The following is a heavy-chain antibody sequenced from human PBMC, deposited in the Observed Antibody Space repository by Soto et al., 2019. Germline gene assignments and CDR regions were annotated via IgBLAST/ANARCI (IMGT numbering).Heavy chain of an antibody. CDR3: ARGRWRIAVAPGY. J-gene: IGHJ4*02. V-gene: IGHV3-7*01. D-gene: IGHD6-19*01. CDR2: IKQDGSEK. Sequence: GGSLRLSCAASGFTFSSYWMSWVRQAPGKGLEWVANIKQDGSEKYYVDSVKGRFTISRDNAKNSLYLQMNSLRAEDTAVYYCARGRWRIAVAPGYWGQGTLVTVSS. CDR1: GFTFSSYW.